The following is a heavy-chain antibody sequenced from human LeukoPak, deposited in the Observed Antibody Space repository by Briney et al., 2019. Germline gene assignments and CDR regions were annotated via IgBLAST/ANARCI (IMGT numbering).Heavy chain of an antibody. J-gene: IGHJ4*02. V-gene: IGHV3-30*18. CDR1: GFTFRNYG. CDR2: ISIDGSEK. CDR3: ANPQSRGYDYLDY. D-gene: IGHD5-12*01. Sequence: GGSLRLSCAASGFTFRNYGMHWVRQAPGKGLEWVAVISIDGSEKYYADSVKGRFTIFRDNSKNTLYLQMNSLRGDDTAVYYCANPQSRGYDYLDYWGQGTLVTVSS.